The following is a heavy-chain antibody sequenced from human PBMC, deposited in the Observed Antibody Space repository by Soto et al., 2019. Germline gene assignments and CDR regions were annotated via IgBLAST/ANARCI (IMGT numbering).Heavy chain of an antibody. CDR2: ISGSGGST. V-gene: IGHV3-23*01. CDR1: EVTFNNHA. J-gene: IGHJ6*02. CDR3: AKMQQSNGMDV. D-gene: IGHD4-4*01. Sequence: EVQMLESGGGLAHPGGSLRLSCAASEVTFNNHAMKWVRQAPGKGLEWVSTISGSGGSTYSADSVKGRFTITRDNSDHTLYLEMNSLRVEDTAIYYCAKMQQSNGMDVWGQGTTVTVSS.